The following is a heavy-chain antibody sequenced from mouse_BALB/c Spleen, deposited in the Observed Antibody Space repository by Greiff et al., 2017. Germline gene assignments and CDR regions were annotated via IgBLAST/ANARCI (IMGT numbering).Heavy chain of an antibody. Sequence: VKLVESGAELVRPGSSVKISCKASGYAFSSYWMNWVKQRPGQGLEWIGQIYPGDGDTNYNGKFKGKATLTADKSSSTAYMQLSSLTSEDSAVYFCARGGDGNYVDYWGQGTTLTVSS. J-gene: IGHJ2*01. CDR2: IYPGDGDT. CDR1: GYAFSSYW. V-gene: IGHV1-80*01. CDR3: ARGGDGNYVDY. D-gene: IGHD2-1*01.